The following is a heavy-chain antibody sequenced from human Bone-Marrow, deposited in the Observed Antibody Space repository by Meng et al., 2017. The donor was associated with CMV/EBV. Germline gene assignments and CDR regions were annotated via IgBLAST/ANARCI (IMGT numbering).Heavy chain of an antibody. D-gene: IGHD6-13*01. J-gene: IGHJ4*02. CDR3: ARDFSSSWDGFQDY. Sequence: GGSLRLSCAASGFTVSSNYMSWVRQAPGKGLEWVAVISYDGSNKYYADSVKGRFTISRDNSKNTLYLQMNSLRAEDTAVYYCARDFSSSWDGFQDYWGQGTLVTVYS. CDR2: ISYDGSNK. CDR1: GFTVSSNY. V-gene: IGHV3-30*03.